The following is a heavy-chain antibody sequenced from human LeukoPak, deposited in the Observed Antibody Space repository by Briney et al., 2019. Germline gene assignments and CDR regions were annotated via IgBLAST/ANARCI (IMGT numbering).Heavy chain of an antibody. D-gene: IGHD3-9*01. CDR3: AKALSLDWYWHY. CDR2: ISTDAGSTT. Sequence: GGSLRLSCAASGFTFRTYWMHWVRQAPGEGLVWVSRISTDAGSTTGYADSVKGRFTISRDNAKNTLYLQMNSLRTEDTAIYYCAKALSLDWYWHYWGQGTLVTVSS. V-gene: IGHV3-74*01. J-gene: IGHJ4*02. CDR1: GFTFRTYW.